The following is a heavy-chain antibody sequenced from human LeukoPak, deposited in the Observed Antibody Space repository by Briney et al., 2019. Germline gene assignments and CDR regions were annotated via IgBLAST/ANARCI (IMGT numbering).Heavy chain of an antibody. Sequence: SETLCLTCTVSGGSINSYYWSWIRQPPGKGLEWIGYVYHSGSTNYNPSLKSRVTISVDTSKNQFSLKLTFVTAADTAVYYCARAPYSSYWFDPWGQGTLVTVSS. J-gene: IGHJ5*02. V-gene: IGHV4-59*01. CDR1: GGSINSYY. D-gene: IGHD4-11*01. CDR2: VYHSGST. CDR3: ARAPYSSYWFDP.